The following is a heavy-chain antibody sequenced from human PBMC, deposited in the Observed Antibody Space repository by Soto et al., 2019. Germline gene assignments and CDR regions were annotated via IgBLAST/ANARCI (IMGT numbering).Heavy chain of an antibody. CDR2: ISGSGGST. J-gene: IGHJ5*02. CDR3: AKDKGKLLHVNCFDP. CDR1: GFTFSSYA. Sequence: EVQLLESGGGLVQPGGSLRLSCAASGFTFSSYAMSWVRQAPGKGLEWGSAISGSGGSTYYADSVKGRFTISRDNSKNTLYLQMNSLRAEDTAVYYCAKDKGKLLHVNCFDPWGQGTLVTVSS. V-gene: IGHV3-23*01. D-gene: IGHD2-15*01.